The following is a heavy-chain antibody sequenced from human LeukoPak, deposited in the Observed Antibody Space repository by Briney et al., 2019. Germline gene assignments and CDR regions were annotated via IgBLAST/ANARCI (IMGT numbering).Heavy chain of an antibody. V-gene: IGHV4-34*01. J-gene: IGHJ4*02. Sequence: SETLSLTCAVYGGSFSGYYWSWIRQPPGKGLEWIGEINHSGSTNYNPSLKSRVTISVDTSKNQFSLKLSSVTAADTAVYYCARLRYSSSWVDYWGQGTLVTVSS. D-gene: IGHD6-13*01. CDR1: GGSFSGYY. CDR2: INHSGST. CDR3: ARLRYSSSWVDY.